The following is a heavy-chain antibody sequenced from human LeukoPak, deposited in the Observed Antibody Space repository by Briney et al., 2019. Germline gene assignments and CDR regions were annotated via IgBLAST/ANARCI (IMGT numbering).Heavy chain of an antibody. D-gene: IGHD2-2*01. CDR3: ARGGTSCCGSDY. Sequence: QTGGSLRLSCAASGFTFSSYAMSWVRQAPGKGLEWVSAISGSGGSTYYADSVKGRFTISRDNSKNTLYLQMNSLRAEDTAVYYCARGGTSCCGSDYWGQGTLVTVSS. V-gene: IGHV3-23*01. J-gene: IGHJ4*02. CDR2: ISGSGGST. CDR1: GFTFSSYA.